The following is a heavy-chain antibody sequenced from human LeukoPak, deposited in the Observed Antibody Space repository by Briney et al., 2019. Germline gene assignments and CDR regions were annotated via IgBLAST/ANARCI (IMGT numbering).Heavy chain of an antibody. D-gene: IGHD3-10*01. CDR2: IIPILGIA. CDR1: GATFTSYA. V-gene: IGHV1-69*10. CDR3: ARLYYYGSAKLTNWFDP. J-gene: IGHJ5*02. Sequence: ASVKVSCKASGATFTSYAISWVRQAPGQGLEWMGGIIPILGIANYAQKFQGRVTITADKSTSTAYMELSRLRSEDTAVYYCARLYYYGSAKLTNWFDPWGQGNLVTVSS.